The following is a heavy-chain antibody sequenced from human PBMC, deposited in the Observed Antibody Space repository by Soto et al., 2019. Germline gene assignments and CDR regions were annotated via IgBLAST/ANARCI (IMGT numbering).Heavy chain of an antibody. V-gene: IGHV3-43*01. Sequence: GGSLRLSCAASGSSFEDYTMHWVRQGPGKGPEWISLISWDGGITDYSDSVKGRFISSRDNSKNSLFLEMNSLTSEDAAMYFCARDSYDILTGQKRYFDFWGQGTLVTVSS. D-gene: IGHD3-9*01. CDR2: ISWDGGIT. CDR3: ARDSYDILTGQKRYFDF. CDR1: GSSFEDYT. J-gene: IGHJ4*02.